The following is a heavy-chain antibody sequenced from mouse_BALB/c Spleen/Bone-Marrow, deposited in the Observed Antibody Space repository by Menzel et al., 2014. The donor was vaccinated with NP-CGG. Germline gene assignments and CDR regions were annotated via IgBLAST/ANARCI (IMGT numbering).Heavy chain of an antibody. Sequence: EVKLMESGGGLVQPGGSLRLSCATSGFTFSDFYMEWVRQPPGKRLEWIAASRNKVNDYTTEYSASVKGRFIVSRDTSQSILYLQMNALRAEDTAIYYCAGAVYGNFDYWGQGTPLTVSS. J-gene: IGHJ2*01. CDR2: SRNKVNDYTT. CDR1: GFTFSDFY. V-gene: IGHV7-1*02. CDR3: AGAVYGNFDY. D-gene: IGHD2-1*01.